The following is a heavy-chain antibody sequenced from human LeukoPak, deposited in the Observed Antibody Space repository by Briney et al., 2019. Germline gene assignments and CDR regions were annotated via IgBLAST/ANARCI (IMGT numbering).Heavy chain of an antibody. Sequence: SVKVSCKASGGTFSSYAISWVRQAPGQGLEWMGGIIPIFGTANYAQKFQGRVTITADESTSTAYMELSSLRSEDTAVYYCARVNCSSTSCYRRRAFDIWGQGTMVTVSS. CDR1: GGTFSSYA. D-gene: IGHD2-2*02. CDR3: ARVNCSSTSCYRRRAFDI. CDR2: IIPIFGTA. V-gene: IGHV1-69*13. J-gene: IGHJ3*02.